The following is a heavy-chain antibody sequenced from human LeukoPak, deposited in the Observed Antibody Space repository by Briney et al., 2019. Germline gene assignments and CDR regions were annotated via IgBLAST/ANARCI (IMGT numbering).Heavy chain of an antibody. D-gene: IGHD3-9*01. CDR2: IYYSGST. CDR3: ARAPYYDILTGFHSDAFDI. V-gene: IGHV4-59*01. J-gene: IGHJ3*02. Sequence: PSETLSLTCTVSGGSISSYYWSWIRQPPGKGLEWIGYIYYSGSTNYNPSLKSRVTISVDTSKNQFSLKLSSVTAADTAVYYCARAPYYDILTGFHSDAFDIWGQGTMVTVSS. CDR1: GGSISSYY.